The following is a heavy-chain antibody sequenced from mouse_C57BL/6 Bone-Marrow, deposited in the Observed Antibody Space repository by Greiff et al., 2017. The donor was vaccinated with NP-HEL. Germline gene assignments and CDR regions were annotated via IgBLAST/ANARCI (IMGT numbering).Heavy chain of an antibody. D-gene: IGHD2-5*01. Sequence: VKLLESGPGLVAPSQSLSISCTVSGFSLTSYGVDWVRQPPGQGLAWLGVIWGGGSTNYNSALMSRLSISKDNSKSQVFLKMNSLQTDDTAMYCCAKREYSNLPFWGQGTLVTVSA. CDR1: GFSLTSYG. CDR2: IWGGGST. J-gene: IGHJ3*01. CDR3: AKREYSNLPF. V-gene: IGHV2-9*01.